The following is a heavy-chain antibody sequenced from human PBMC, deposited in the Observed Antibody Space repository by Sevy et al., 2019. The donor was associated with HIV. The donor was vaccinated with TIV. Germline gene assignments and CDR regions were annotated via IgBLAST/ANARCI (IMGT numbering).Heavy chain of an antibody. CDR2: VKKDGSER. J-gene: IGHJ4*02. V-gene: IGHV3-7*03. Sequence: GGSLRLSCAASGFMFNDFWMSWVRQAPGKGLDWVANVKKDGSERYYADSVKGRFTISRDNAKNLLYLQMNSLTAEDTAIYYCAREWTRAYFDSWGQGTLVTVSS. CDR3: AREWTRAYFDS. CDR1: GFMFNDFW. D-gene: IGHD4-17*01.